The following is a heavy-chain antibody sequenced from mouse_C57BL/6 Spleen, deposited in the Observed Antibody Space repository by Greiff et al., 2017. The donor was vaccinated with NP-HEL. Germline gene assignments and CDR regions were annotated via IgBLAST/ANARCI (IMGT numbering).Heavy chain of an antibody. CDR1: GYTFTSYW. D-gene: IGHD3-3*01. CDR2: IDPSDSYT. J-gene: IGHJ2*01. V-gene: IGHV1-69*01. CDR3: ARTGTVYFDY. Sequence: QVQLQQPGAELVMPGASVKLSCKASGYTFTSYWMHWVKQRPGQGLEWIGEIDPSDSYTNYNQKFKGKSTLTVDKSSSTAYMQLSSLTSEDSAVYYCARTGTVYFDYWGQGTTLTVSS.